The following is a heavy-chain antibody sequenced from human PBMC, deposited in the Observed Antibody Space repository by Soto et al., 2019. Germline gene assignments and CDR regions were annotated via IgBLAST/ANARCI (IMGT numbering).Heavy chain of an antibody. Sequence: VQVVESGGGLVQPGGSLRLSCAASGFTFNRYPLYWVRQAAGKGLVWVSRINSDGSGFYADSGKGRFTISRDNAKDTLYLQMNSLRVEDTAVYFCVRDNGGYWGQGTLVTVSS. CDR2: INSDGSG. J-gene: IGHJ4*02. D-gene: IGHD2-8*01. V-gene: IGHV3-74*01. CDR3: VRDNGGY. CDR1: GFTFNRYP.